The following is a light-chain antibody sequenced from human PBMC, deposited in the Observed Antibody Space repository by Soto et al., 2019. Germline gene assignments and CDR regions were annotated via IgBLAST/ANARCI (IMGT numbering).Light chain of an antibody. CDR2: AAS. V-gene: IGKV1D-8*01. Sequence: VIWMTQSPSLLSASTGDRVTISCRMSQDIDSYLAWYQQKPGKAPELLIYAASTLQSGVPSRFSGSGSGTVFTLTISRLQSEDFATYYCQQYYSFPWTFGQGTKVEIK. CDR1: QDIDSY. CDR3: QQYYSFPWT. J-gene: IGKJ1*01.